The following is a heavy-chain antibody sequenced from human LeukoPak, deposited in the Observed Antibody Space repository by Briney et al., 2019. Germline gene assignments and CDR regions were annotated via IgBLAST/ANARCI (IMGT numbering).Heavy chain of an antibody. Sequence: ASVKVSCKASGYSFTNYAIQWVRQAPGQRLEWMGWINAGNGKTKYSQKFQGRVTITRDTSASTAYMELSSLRSEDTAVYYCAKGTKRGYCSSTSCYEGYYYYGMDVWGQGTTVTVSS. J-gene: IGHJ6*02. V-gene: IGHV1-3*01. CDR1: GYSFTNYA. CDR2: INAGNGKT. CDR3: AKGTKRGYCSSTSCYEGYYYYGMDV. D-gene: IGHD2-2*01.